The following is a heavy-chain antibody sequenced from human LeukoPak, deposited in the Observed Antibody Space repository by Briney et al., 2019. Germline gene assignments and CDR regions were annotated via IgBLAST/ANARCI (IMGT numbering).Heavy chain of an antibody. V-gene: IGHV4-39*07. CDR2: IYTSGST. J-gene: IGHJ3*02. D-gene: IGHD3-22*01. Sequence: SETLSLTCTVSGGSISSSSYYWGWIRQPPGKGLEWIGRIYTSGSTNYNPSLKSRVTISADTSKNQFSLKLSSVTAADTAVYYCARDATDSSLSLYAFDIWGQGTMVTVSS. CDR3: ARDATDSSLSLYAFDI. CDR1: GGSISSSSYY.